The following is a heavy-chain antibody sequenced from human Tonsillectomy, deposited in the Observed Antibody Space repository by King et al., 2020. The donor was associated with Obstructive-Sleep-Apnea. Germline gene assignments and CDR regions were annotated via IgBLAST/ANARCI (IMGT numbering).Heavy chain of an antibody. CDR3: ARESYCSSTTCYASLAFDI. D-gene: IGHD2-2*01. J-gene: IGHJ3*02. Sequence: DVQLVESGGGLVQPGGSLRLSCAASRFTFSNYWMHWVLQAPGKGLVWVSRINSDGSSTSYADSVKGRFTISRDNAKNTLYLQMNSLIAEDTAVYYCARESYCSSTTCYASLAFDIWGQGTMVTVSS. CDR1: RFTFSNYW. V-gene: IGHV3-74*01. CDR2: INSDGSST.